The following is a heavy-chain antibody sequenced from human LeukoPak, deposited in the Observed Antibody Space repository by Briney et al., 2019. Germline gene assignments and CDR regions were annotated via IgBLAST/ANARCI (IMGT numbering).Heavy chain of an antibody. J-gene: IGHJ6*03. CDR3: ARALYGSGSYYVPDYYYYMDV. CDR1: GFTFSSYS. D-gene: IGHD3-10*01. Sequence: GGSLRLSCAASGFTFSSYSMNWVRQAPGKGLEWVSYISSSSSTIYYADSVKGRFTISRDNAKNSLYLQMNSLRAEDTAVYYCARALYGSGSYYVPDYYYYMDVWGKGTTVTVSS. CDR2: ISSSSSTI. V-gene: IGHV3-48*01.